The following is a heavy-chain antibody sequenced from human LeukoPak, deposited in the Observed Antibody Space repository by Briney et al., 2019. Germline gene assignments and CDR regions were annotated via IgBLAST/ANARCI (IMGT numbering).Heavy chain of an antibody. CDR1: GFTFSSYA. J-gene: IGHJ4*02. Sequence: GESLKISCAASGFTFSSYAMSWVRQAPGKGLEWVSAISGSGGSTYYADSVKGRFTISRDNSKNTLYLQMNSLRAEDTAVYYCAKGPYYYGSGSYTDYWGQGTLVTVSS. CDR2: ISGSGGST. CDR3: AKGPYYYGSGSYTDY. D-gene: IGHD3-10*01. V-gene: IGHV3-23*01.